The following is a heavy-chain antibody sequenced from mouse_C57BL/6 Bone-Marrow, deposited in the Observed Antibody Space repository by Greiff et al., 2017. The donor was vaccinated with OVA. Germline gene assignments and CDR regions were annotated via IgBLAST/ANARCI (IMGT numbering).Heavy chain of an antibody. J-gene: IGHJ4*01. CDR3: TRDYYGSSPYYAMDY. Sequence: EVQLQQSGTVLARPGASVKMSCKTSGYTFTSYWMHWVKQRPGQGLEWIGAIYPRNSDTSYNQKFKGKAKLTAVTSASTAYMELSSLTNEDSAVYYCTRDYYGSSPYYAMDYWGQGTSVTVSS. V-gene: IGHV1-5*01. D-gene: IGHD1-1*01. CDR2: IYPRNSDT. CDR1: GYTFTSYW.